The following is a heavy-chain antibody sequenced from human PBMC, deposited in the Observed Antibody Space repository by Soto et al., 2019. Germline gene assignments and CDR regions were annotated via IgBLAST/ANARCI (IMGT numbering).Heavy chain of an antibody. CDR1: GFTFSSYE. J-gene: IGHJ3*02. CDR3: ARDLSSGWGGAFDI. D-gene: IGHD6-19*01. Sequence: PGGSLRLSCAASGFTFSSYEMNWVRQAPGKGLEWVSYISSSGSTIYYADSVKGRFTISRDNAKNSLYLQMNSLRAEDTAVYYCARDLSSGWGGAFDIWGQGTMVTVSS. CDR2: ISSSGSTI. V-gene: IGHV3-48*03.